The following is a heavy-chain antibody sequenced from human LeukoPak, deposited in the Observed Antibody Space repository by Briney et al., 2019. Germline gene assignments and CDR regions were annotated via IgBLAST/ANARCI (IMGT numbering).Heavy chain of an antibody. CDR1: GGTFSSYA. J-gene: IGHJ3*02. Sequence: ASVKVSCKASGGTFSSYAISWVRQAPGQGLEWMGGIIPIFGTANYAQKFQDRVTITADKSTSTAYMELSSLRSEDTAVYYCARRLGLRWDLQAFDIWGQGTMVTVSS. D-gene: IGHD4-23*01. V-gene: IGHV1-69*06. CDR2: IIPIFGTA. CDR3: ARRLGLRWDLQAFDI.